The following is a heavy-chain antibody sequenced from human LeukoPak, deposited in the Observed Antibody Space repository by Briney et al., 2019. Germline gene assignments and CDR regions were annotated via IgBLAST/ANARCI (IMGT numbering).Heavy chain of an antibody. CDR2: ISFDGSNK. D-gene: IGHD6-19*01. J-gene: IGHJ4*02. Sequence: GGSLRLSCAASGFTFSSYAMHWVRQAPGKGLEWVAVISFDGSNKYYADSVKGRFTISRDNSKNTLYLQMDSLRAEDTAVYYCATPEKQWHIFDYWGQGTLVTVSS. CDR3: ATPEKQWHIFDY. V-gene: IGHV3-30*04. CDR1: GFTFSSYA.